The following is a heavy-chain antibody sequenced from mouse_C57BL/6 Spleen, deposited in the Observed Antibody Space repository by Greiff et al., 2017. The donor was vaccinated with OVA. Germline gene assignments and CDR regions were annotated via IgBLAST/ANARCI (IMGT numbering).Heavy chain of an antibody. J-gene: IGHJ2*01. Sequence: VKLQQPGAELVRPGTSVKLSCKASGYTFTSYWMHWVKQRPGQGLEWIGVIDPSDSYTNYNQKFKGKATLTVDTSSSTAYMQLSSLTSEDSAVYYCAREGGNVYFDYWGQGTTLTVSS. CDR1: GYTFTSYW. V-gene: IGHV1-59*01. CDR2: IDPSDSYT. CDR3: AREGGNVYFDY. D-gene: IGHD2-1*01.